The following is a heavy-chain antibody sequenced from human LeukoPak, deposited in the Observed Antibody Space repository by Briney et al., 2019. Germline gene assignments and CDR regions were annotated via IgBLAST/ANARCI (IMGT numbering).Heavy chain of an antibody. J-gene: IGHJ4*02. D-gene: IGHD1-26*01. Sequence: GGSLRLSCAASGFTLSSYSMNWVRQAPGKGLEWVSSISSSSSYIYYADSVKGRFTISRDNAKNSLYLQMNSLRAEDTAVYYCARAGSSGSYLGWGQGTLVTVSS. V-gene: IGHV3-21*01. CDR3: ARAGSSGSYLG. CDR2: ISSSSSYI. CDR1: GFTLSSYS.